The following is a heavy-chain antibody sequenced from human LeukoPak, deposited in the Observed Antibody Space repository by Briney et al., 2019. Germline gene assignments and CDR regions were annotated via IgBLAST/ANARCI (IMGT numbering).Heavy chain of an antibody. CDR1: GGSFSGYY. Sequence: SETLSLTCAVYGGSFSGYYWSWIRQPPGKGLEWIGYSHHSVGIYYNPSLKSRVTISVDRSKNQFSLKLSSVTAADTAVYYCASGTLQGNYWGQGTLVTVSS. CDR3: ASGTLQGNY. V-gene: IGHV4-34*01. D-gene: IGHD4-11*01. CDR2: SHHSVGI. J-gene: IGHJ4*02.